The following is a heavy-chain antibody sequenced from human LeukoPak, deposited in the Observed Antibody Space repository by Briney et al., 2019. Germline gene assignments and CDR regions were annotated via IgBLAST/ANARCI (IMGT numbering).Heavy chain of an antibody. D-gene: IGHD3-10*01. CDR1: GGSISSGGYY. CDR3: ARADYYGSGSYYIYSWFDP. J-gene: IGHJ5*02. CDR2: IYYSGSP. V-gene: IGHV4-31*03. Sequence: PSQTLSLTCTVCGGSISSGGYYWSWIRQHPGKGLEGIGYIYYSGSPYYNPSLKSRVTRSVDTSKNQVSLKLSSVTAADTAVYSWARADYYGSGSYYIYSWFDPWGQGTLVTAPS.